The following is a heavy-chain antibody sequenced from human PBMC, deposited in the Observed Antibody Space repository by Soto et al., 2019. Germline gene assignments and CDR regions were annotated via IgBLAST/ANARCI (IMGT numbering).Heavy chain of an antibody. J-gene: IGHJ5*02. CDR2: IYTSGST. CDR3: ARNPPGAPNWFDP. V-gene: IGHV4-4*07. D-gene: IGHD1-1*01. CDR1: GGSISSYY. Sequence: QVQLQESGPGLVKPSETLSLTCTVSGGSISSYYWSWIRQPAGKGLEWIGRIYTSGSTNYNPSLMSRVTGSVDASKNQFSLKLSSVTAADTAGYYCARNPPGAPNWFDPWGQGTLVTVSS.